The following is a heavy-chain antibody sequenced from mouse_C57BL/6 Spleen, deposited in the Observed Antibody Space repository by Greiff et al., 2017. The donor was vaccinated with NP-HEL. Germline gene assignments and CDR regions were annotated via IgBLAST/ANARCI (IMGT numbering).Heavy chain of an antibody. CDR2: ISSGSSTI. CDR3: ARTDYDGSSPYYAMDY. V-gene: IGHV5-17*01. Sequence: EVQVVESGGGLVKPGGSLKLSCAASGFTFSDYGMHWVRQAPEKGLEWVAYISSGSSTIYYADTVKGRFTISRDNAKNTLFLQMTSLRSEDTAMYYCARTDYDGSSPYYAMDYWGQGTSGTVSS. CDR1: GFTFSDYG. D-gene: IGHD1-1*01. J-gene: IGHJ4*01.